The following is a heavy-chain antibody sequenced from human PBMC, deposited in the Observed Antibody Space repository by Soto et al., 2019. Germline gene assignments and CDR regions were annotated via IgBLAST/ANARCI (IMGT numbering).Heavy chain of an antibody. CDR3: ARGGTRGYDFWMYLYAMDV. Sequence: PSETLSLTCTVSGGSISSYYWSWTRQPPGKGLEWIGYIYYSGSTNYNPSLKSRVTISVDTSKNQFSLKLSSVTAADTAVYYCARGGTRGYDFWMYLYAMDVWGQGTTVTVSS. V-gene: IGHV4-59*01. CDR2: IYYSGST. CDR1: GGSISSYY. D-gene: IGHD3-3*01. J-gene: IGHJ6*02.